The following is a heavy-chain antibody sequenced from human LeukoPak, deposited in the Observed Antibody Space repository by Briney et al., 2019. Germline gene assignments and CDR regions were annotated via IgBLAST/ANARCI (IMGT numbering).Heavy chain of an antibody. J-gene: IGHJ4*02. CDR1: GGTFNSHA. V-gene: IGHV1-69*13. D-gene: IGHD3-16*02. CDR3: ARDQPRSRVLRLGESSSPSYFDN. Sequence: SVKVSRTASGGTFNSHAISWVRQAPGRGLEWMGGIIPFFRTANYAQQFQGRVTITADESTSTVYMELSSLRSEDTAVYYCARDQPRSRVLRLGESSSPSYFDNWGQGTLVTVSS. CDR2: IIPFFRTA.